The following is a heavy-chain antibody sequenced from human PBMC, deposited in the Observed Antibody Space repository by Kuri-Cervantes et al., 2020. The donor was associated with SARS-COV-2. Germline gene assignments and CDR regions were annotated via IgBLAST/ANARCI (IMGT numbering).Heavy chain of an antibody. CDR1: GFSLSTSGMC. CDR3: ARMDYSYYYMDV. Sequence: SGPTLVKPTQTLTLTCTFSGFSLSTSGMCVSWIRQPPGKALEWLARIDWDDDKRYSPSLKSRLTITKDTSKNQVVLTMTNMDPVDTATYYCARMDYSYYYMDVWGKGTTVTVSS. CDR2: IDWDDDK. V-gene: IGHV2-70*11. J-gene: IGHJ6*03.